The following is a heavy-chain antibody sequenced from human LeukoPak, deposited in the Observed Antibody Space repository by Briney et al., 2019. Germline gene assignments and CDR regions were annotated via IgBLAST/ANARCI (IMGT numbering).Heavy chain of an antibody. D-gene: IGHD6-6*01. Sequence: AGGSLRLSCAASGFTFSSYWMHWVRQAPGKGLVWVSRINTDGSSTRYADSVKGRFTISRDSSKNTLYLQLNSLKPEDTAVYFCAKDVAVATRRDYYFFGMDVWGQGTTVTVSS. J-gene: IGHJ6*02. CDR1: GFTFSSYW. CDR2: INTDGSST. V-gene: IGHV3-74*01. CDR3: AKDVAVATRRDYYFFGMDV.